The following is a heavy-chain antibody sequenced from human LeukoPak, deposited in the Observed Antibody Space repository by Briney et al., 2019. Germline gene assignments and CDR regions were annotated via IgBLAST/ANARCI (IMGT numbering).Heavy chain of an antibody. CDR3: ARGILRYFDWLRRYYYYYGMDV. D-gene: IGHD3-9*01. V-gene: IGHV3-7*01. J-gene: IGHJ6*02. CDR1: GFTFSSYW. CDR2: IKQDGSKK. Sequence: GGSLRLSCAASGFTFSSYWMSWVRQAPGKGLEWVANIKQDGSKKYYVDSVKGRFTISRDNAKNSLYLQMNSLRAEDTAVYYCARGILRYFDWLRRYYYYYGMDVWGQGTTVTVSS.